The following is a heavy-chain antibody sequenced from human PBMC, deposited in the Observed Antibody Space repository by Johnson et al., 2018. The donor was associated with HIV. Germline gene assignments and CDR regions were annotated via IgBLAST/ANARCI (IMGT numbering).Heavy chain of an antibody. Sequence: QVQLVESGGGVVQPGRSLRLSCAASGFTFSSYAMHWVRQAPGKGLEWVAVISFDGSNKYYADSVTGRFTISRDNSKNTLYLQMNSLRAEDTAVYYCASGRWSDGNNPTGAFDIWGQGTMVTVSS. V-gene: IGHV3-30*04. CDR3: ASGRWSDGNNPTGAFDI. J-gene: IGHJ3*02. D-gene: IGHD5-24*01. CDR1: GFTFSSYA. CDR2: ISFDGSNK.